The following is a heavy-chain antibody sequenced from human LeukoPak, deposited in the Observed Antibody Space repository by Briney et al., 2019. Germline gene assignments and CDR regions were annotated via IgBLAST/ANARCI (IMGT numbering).Heavy chain of an antibody. Sequence: GTSLQISCQGTGYSFTSHWIAWVRQMPGKGLEWMGIIYPGDSDTIYSPSFQGQVTISVDKSISTAYLQWNSLKASDTAIYYCARRYCSGATCYFFDYWGQGTLVTVSS. V-gene: IGHV5-51*01. CDR3: ARRYCSGATCYFFDY. J-gene: IGHJ4*02. CDR1: GYSFTSHW. CDR2: IYPGDSDT. D-gene: IGHD2-15*01.